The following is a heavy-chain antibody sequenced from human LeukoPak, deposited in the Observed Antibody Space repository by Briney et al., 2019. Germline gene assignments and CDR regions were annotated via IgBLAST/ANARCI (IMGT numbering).Heavy chain of an antibody. Sequence: GGSLRLSCAASGFTFSSYAMHWVRQSLGKGLEWVAVMSYDGFNKYYADSVKGRFTISRDNSKNTLYLQMNSLRAEDTAVYYCARTKGYSYGYYFGYWGQGTLVTVSS. CDR1: GFTFSSYA. V-gene: IGHV3-30*03. J-gene: IGHJ4*02. D-gene: IGHD5-18*01. CDR2: MSYDGFNK. CDR3: ARTKGYSYGYYFGY.